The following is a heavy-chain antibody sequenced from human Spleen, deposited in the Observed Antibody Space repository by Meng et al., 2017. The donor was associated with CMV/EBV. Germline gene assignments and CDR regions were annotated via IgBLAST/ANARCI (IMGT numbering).Heavy chain of an antibody. CDR2: IYTSGST. CDR3: TYSSSWLTHPLFDY. J-gene: IGHJ4*02. CDR1: GCSISSYY. Sequence: QVPLQESVPGLVKPSEPLSLTCHCFGCSISSYYWCWIRQPAGKGLEWIGRIYTSGSTNYNPSLKSRVTMSVDTSKNQFSLKLSSVTAADTAVYYCTYSSSWLTHPLFDYWGQGTLVTVSS. D-gene: IGHD6-13*01. V-gene: IGHV4-4*07.